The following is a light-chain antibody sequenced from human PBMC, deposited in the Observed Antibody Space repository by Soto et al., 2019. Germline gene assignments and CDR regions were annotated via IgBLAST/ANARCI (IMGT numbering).Light chain of an antibody. CDR2: GNS. V-gene: IGLV1-40*01. J-gene: IGLJ1*01. CDR1: SSNIGAGYD. CDR3: QSYDSSLSGSYV. Sequence: QPVLTQPPSVSGAPGQRVTISCTGSSSNIGAGYDVHWYQQLPGTAPKLLIYGNSNRPSGVPVRFSGSKSGTSASLAITGLRAEDEADYYCQSYDSSLSGSYVFGTGTKLTVL.